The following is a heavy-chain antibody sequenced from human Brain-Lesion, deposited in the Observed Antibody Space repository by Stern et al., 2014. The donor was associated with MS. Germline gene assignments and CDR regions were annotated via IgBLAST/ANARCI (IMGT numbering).Heavy chain of an antibody. Sequence: QVQLVQSGPGLVKPSQTLSLSCTVSGGSISSGGYYWSWIRQPAGKGLEWIGRIFNSGSPSYTPSLKSRVTISIDTPKNQFSRRLNPMTAADTAVYYCARGRVVPGFQYYATDVWGQGTTVIVSS. J-gene: IGHJ6*02. CDR2: IFNSGSP. V-gene: IGHV4-61*02. CDR1: GGSISSGGYY. D-gene: IGHD2-2*01. CDR3: ARGRVVPGFQYYATDV.